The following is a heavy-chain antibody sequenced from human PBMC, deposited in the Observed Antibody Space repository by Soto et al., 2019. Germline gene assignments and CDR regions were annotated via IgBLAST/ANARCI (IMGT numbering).Heavy chain of an antibody. CDR1: GYTFTGHW. CDR2: IDPSDSYT. V-gene: IGHV5-10-1*01. D-gene: IGHD5-12*01. Sequence: LKISCQGSGYTFTGHWISWVRQMPGKGLEWMGRIDPSDSYTDYSPTVQGHVTMSADKSINTAYLQWSSLQASDTAVYYCTRHTGYDSSLDYWGQGTLVTVSS. J-gene: IGHJ4*02. CDR3: TRHTGYDSSLDY.